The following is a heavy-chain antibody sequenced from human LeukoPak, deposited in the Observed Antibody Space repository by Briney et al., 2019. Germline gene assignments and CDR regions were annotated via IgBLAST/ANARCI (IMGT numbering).Heavy chain of an antibody. J-gene: IGHJ3*02. CDR3: ARPLVGATNDDAFDI. Sequence: SETLSLTCAVYGGSFSGYYWSWIRQPPGKGLEWIGEIDHSGSTNYNPSLKSRVTISVDTSKNQFSLKLSSVTAADTAVYYCARPLVGATNDDAFDIWGQGTMVTVSS. CDR2: IDHSGST. CDR1: GGSFSGYY. D-gene: IGHD1-26*01. V-gene: IGHV4-34*01.